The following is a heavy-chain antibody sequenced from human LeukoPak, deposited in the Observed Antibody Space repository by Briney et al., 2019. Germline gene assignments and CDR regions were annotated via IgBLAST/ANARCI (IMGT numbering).Heavy chain of an antibody. CDR3: ARIGDGFDI. CDR1: GFTFTNYW. CDR2: IKQDRSEK. Sequence: HPGGSLRLSCAASGFTFTNYWMSWVRQAPGKGLELVANIKQDRSEKYYVDSVKGRFTISRDNAKNSLYLQMNSLRAEDTAVYYCARIGDGFDIWGQGTMVTVSS. V-gene: IGHV3-7*01. D-gene: IGHD3-10*01. J-gene: IGHJ3*02.